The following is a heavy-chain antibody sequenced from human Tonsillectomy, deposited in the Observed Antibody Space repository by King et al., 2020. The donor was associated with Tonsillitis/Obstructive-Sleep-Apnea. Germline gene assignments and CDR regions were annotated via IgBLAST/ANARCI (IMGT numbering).Heavy chain of an antibody. D-gene: IGHD3-3*01. J-gene: IGHJ4*02. V-gene: IGHV4-39*01. CDR2: IYNSGST. Sequence: QLQESGPGLVKPSETLSLTCTVFGGPISSGSYYWGWIRQPPGKGLGWIGSIYNSGSTYYNPSLKSRVTISVDTSKNQFSLTLSSVTAADTAVYYCARQVDLEWLFYFDSWGQGTLVTVSS. CDR3: ARQVDLEWLFYFDS. CDR1: GGPISSGSYY.